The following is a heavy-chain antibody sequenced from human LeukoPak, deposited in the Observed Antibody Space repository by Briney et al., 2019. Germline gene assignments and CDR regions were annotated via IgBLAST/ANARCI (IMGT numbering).Heavy chain of an antibody. J-gene: IGHJ4*02. D-gene: IGHD4-23*01. CDR1: GYSISSGNY. V-gene: IGHV4-38-2*01. CDR3: AKQGPTVVTHFDT. Sequence: TSETLSLTCAVSGYSISSGNYWGWIRQPPGKGLDWIATMDHSGNTYYNPSLKSRLTISVDTSKNQFSLRLSSVTVADTAVYYCAKQGPTVVTHFDTWGQGTLVTVSS. CDR2: MDHSGNT.